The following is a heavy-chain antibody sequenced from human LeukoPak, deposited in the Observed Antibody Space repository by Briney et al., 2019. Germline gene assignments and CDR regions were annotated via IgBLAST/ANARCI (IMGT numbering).Heavy chain of an antibody. CDR3: ARGDSNGYYLNWFDP. CDR1: GGTFSSYA. Sequence: SVKVSCKASGGTFSSYAISWVRQAPGQGLEWMGGIIPIFGTANYAQKFQGRVTITTDESTSTAYMELSSLRSEDTAVYYCARGDSNGYYLNWFDPWGQGTLVTVSS. CDR2: IIPIFGTA. D-gene: IGHD3-22*01. V-gene: IGHV1-69*05. J-gene: IGHJ5*02.